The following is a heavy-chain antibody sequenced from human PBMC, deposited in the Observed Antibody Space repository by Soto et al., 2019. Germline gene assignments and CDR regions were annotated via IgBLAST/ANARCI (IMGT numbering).Heavy chain of an antibody. V-gene: IGHV1-69*13. J-gene: IGHJ6*02. CDR1: GDTYSTYA. Sequence: GASVKVSCKASGDTYSTYAISWVRQAPGQGLEWMGGIIPMFGTARYTQKLQGRVTLTADESTSTVYMELSSLRSDDTAVYYCAREGELSGYYGMDVWGQGTTVTVSS. CDR2: IIPMFGTA. D-gene: IGHD1-26*01. CDR3: AREGELSGYYGMDV.